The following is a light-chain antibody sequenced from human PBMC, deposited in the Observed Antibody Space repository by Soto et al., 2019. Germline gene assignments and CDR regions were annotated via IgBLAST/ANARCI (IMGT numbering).Light chain of an antibody. J-gene: IGKJ5*01. V-gene: IGKV3-15*01. Sequence: EIVMTQSPATLSVTPGERATLSCRASQSFSSNLAWYQQKPGQAPRLLIYGASTRATGIPARFSGSGSGTEFTLTISSLQSEDFAVYDCQQYNNWPPITFGEGRRLE. CDR3: QQYNNWPPIT. CDR1: QSFSSN. CDR2: GAS.